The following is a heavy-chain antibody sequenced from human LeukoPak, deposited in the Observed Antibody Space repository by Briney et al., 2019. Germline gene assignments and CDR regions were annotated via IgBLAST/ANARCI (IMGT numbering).Heavy chain of an antibody. Sequence: SQTLSLTCTVSGGSISSGGYSWSWLRRHPGKGLEWIGYIYYSGSTYYNPSLKSRVTISVDTSKNQFSLKLSSVTAADTAVYYCARAGGDIVVVPAAMPVIVFDYWGQGTLVTVSS. CDR1: GGSISSGGYS. J-gene: IGHJ4*02. CDR3: ARAGGDIVVVPAAMPVIVFDY. D-gene: IGHD2-2*01. CDR2: IYYSGST. V-gene: IGHV4-31*03.